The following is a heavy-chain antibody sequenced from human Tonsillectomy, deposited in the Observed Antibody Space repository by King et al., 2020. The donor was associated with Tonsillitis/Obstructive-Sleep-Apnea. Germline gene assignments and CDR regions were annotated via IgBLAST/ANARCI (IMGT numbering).Heavy chain of an antibody. J-gene: IGHJ4*02. V-gene: IGHV4-61*01. CDR2: IYYSGST. Sequence: QLQESGPGLVKPSETLSLTCTVSGGSVSSGSYYWSWIRQPPGKGLEWIGYIYYSGSTNYNPSLNSRVTISVDTSKNQFSLKLSAVTAADTAVYYCARDSAAVAGLDYWGQGTLVTVSS. D-gene: IGHD6-19*01. CDR3: ARDSAAVAGLDY. CDR1: GGSVSSGSYY.